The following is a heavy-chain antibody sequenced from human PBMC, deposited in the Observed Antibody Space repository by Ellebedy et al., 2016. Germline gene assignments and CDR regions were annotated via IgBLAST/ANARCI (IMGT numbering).Heavy chain of an antibody. CDR1: GDSINAGTYY. CDR2: MSTNGNS. V-gene: IGHV4-61*02. CDR3: ARDGVDMVPTTHMYYFDY. Sequence: SETLSLXXIVSGDSINAGTYYWSWIRQPAGKGLEWIGRMSTNGNSIYNPSLKSRVTISVDTAKNRFSLKVTSVTAADTAIYYCARDGVDMVPTTHMYYFDYWGQGTLVTVSS. D-gene: IGHD5-12*01. J-gene: IGHJ4*02.